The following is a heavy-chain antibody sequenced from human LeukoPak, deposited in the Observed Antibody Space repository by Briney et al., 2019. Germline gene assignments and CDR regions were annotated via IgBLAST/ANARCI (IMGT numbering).Heavy chain of an antibody. J-gene: IGHJ4*02. Sequence: SGTLSLTCTVSGGSISSYYWSWIRQPPGKGLEWIGYIYYSGSTNYNPSLKCRVTISVDTSKNQFSLKLSSVTAADTAVYYCARGRAFFDWGQGTLVTVSS. D-gene: IGHD3-3*02. CDR1: GGSISSYY. V-gene: IGHV4-59*12. CDR3: ARGRAFFD. CDR2: IYYSGST.